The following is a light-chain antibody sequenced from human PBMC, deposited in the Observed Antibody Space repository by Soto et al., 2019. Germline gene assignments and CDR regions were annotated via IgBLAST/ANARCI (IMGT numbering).Light chain of an antibody. V-gene: IGKV3-11*01. CDR2: DAS. CDR3: QQRSNWPLT. J-gene: IGKJ4*01. Sequence: EIVLTQSPATLSLSPGERATLSCMASQSVSSYLAWYQQKPGQDPRLLIYDASNRATGIPARFSGSGSGTDFTLTISSLEPEDFVVYYCQQRSNWPLTFGGGTKVEIK. CDR1: QSVSSY.